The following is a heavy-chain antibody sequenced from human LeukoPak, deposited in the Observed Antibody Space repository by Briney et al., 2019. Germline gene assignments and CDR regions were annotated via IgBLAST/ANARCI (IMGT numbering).Heavy chain of an antibody. J-gene: IGHJ3*02. Sequence: GGSLRLSCAASGFTFSDYYMSSIRQAPGKGREWVSYISSSGSNIYYADSVKGRFTISRDNAKNSLYLQMNSLRAEDAAVYYCAREDIVVVVAATGAFDIWGQGTMLSVSS. CDR2: ISSSGSNI. CDR3: AREDIVVVVAATGAFDI. D-gene: IGHD2-15*01. CDR1: GFTFSDYY. V-gene: IGHV3-11*01.